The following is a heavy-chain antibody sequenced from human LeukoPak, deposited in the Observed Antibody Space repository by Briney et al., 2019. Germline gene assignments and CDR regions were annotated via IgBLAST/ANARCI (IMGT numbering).Heavy chain of an antibody. CDR3: ARAPLGMVVAATHYYYGMDV. V-gene: IGHV1-2*02. CDR2: ISPNSGGT. J-gene: IGHJ6*02. Sequence: ASVKVSCKASGYTFSGYYMHWVRQAPGQGLEWMGWISPNSGGTNYAQKFQGRVTMTRDTSISTAYMELSRLRSDDTAVYYCARAPLGMVVAATHYYYGMDVWGQGTTVTVSS. D-gene: IGHD2-15*01. CDR1: GYTFSGYY.